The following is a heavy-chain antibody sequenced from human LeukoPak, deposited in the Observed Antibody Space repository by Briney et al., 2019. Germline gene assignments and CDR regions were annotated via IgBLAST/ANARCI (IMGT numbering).Heavy chain of an antibody. CDR2: TYYSGST. CDR3: ARHETPARFDP. J-gene: IGHJ5*02. Sequence: SETLSLNCAVNGGSFSNYHWGCIRQPPGNGLEWIGYTYYSGSTNYNPSLKSRVTISVDTSKNQFSLKLSSVTAADTAVYYCARHETPARFDPWGQGTLVTVSS. V-gene: IGHV4-59*08. CDR1: GGSFSNYH.